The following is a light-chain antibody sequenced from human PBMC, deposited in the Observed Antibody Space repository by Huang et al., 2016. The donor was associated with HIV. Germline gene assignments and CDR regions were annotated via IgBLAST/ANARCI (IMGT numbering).Light chain of an antibody. J-gene: IGKJ4*01. CDR1: RSVGSN. CDR2: GSS. V-gene: IGKV3-15*01. Sequence: IVMTQSPATLSVSPGEIVTVSCSANRSVGSNLAWYQQRPGQAPRLLIYGSSTRAPGIPARFSGSGSGTDFSLTISSLQSEDFALYYCQQYNNWRLSFGGGTRVDI. CDR3: QQYNNWRLS.